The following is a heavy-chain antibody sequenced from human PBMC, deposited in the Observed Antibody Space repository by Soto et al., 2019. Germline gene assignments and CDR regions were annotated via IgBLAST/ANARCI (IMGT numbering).Heavy chain of an antibody. CDR2: IDYSGST. D-gene: IGHD6-19*01. CDR3: ASRGAVTVSPFDS. CDR1: GGSISDTNYY. Sequence: QLQMQESGPGLVKPSETLSLTCTVSGGSISDTNYYWGWIRQPPGKGLEWLGTIDYSGSTYYNPSLKSRIPMSGDNSRDQFSLKLSSVTAADTAVYYCASRGAVTVSPFDSWGQGTLVTVSS. V-gene: IGHV4-39*01. J-gene: IGHJ4*02.